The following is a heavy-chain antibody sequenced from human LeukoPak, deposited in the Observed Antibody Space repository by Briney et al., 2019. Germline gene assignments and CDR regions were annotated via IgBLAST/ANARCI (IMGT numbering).Heavy chain of an antibody. CDR1: GYTFTSYY. CDR2: MNPNSGNT. D-gene: IGHD4-11*01. V-gene: IGHV1-8*03. J-gene: IGHJ4*02. CDR3: ASSDSNYVGYYFDY. Sequence: ASVKVSCKASGYTFTSYYFHWVRQAPGQGLEWMGWMNPNSGNTGYAQKFQGRVTITRNTSISTAYMELSSLRSEDTAVYYCASSDSNYVGYYFDYWGQGTLVTVSS.